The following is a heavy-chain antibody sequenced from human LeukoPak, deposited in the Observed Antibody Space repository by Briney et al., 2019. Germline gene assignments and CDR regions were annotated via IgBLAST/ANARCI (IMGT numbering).Heavy chain of an antibody. D-gene: IGHD5-18*01. Sequence: GASVKVSCKVSGYTLTELSMHWVRQAPGKGLEWMGGFDPEDGETIYAQKFQGRVTMTEDTSIDTAYMELSSLRSEDTAVYYCARGYGYSYGVDYWGQGTLVTVSS. J-gene: IGHJ4*02. CDR2: FDPEDGET. CDR1: GYTLTELS. CDR3: ARGYGYSYGVDY. V-gene: IGHV1-24*01.